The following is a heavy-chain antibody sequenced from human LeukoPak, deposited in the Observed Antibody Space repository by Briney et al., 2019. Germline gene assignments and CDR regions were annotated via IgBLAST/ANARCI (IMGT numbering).Heavy chain of an antibody. CDR3: NTTIVGVTTWFDP. D-gene: IGHD1-26*01. CDR2: IKNKTNGGTT. Sequence: GGSLRLSCAASGFTLSNAYMSWVRQAPGKGLEWVGRIKNKTNGGTTDYAAPVKGRFTISRDDSKNTLYLQMNSLKTEDTAVYYCNTTIVGVTTWFDPWGQGTLVTVSS. V-gene: IGHV3-15*01. CDR1: GFTLSNAY. J-gene: IGHJ5*02.